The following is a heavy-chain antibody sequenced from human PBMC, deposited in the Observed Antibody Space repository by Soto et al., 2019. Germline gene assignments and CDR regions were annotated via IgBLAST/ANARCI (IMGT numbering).Heavy chain of an antibody. D-gene: IGHD2-21*01. J-gene: IGHJ5*02. CDR3: ASPKIACHDRFDP. V-gene: IGHV4-39*01. CDR1: GGSISSSSYY. CDR2: IYYSGST. Sequence: QLQLQESGPGLVRPSETLSLTCTVSGGSISSSSYYWGWIRQPPGKGLEWIGRIYYSGSTYYNPSLKSRVTXSXDXXKNQFSLKLSSVTAADTAVYSCASPKIACHDRFDPWGQGTLVTVSS.